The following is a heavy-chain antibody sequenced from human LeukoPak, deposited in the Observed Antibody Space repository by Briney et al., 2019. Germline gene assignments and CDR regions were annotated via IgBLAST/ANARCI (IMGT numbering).Heavy chain of an antibody. V-gene: IGHV3-23*01. D-gene: IGHD3-3*01. Sequence: PGGSLRLSCAASGFTFSSYAMSWVRQAPGKGLEWVSVISGGGGSTYYADSVKGRFTISRDNSKSTLYLQMNSLRAEDTAIYYYAKARFGVLTRWDYWGQGTLVTVSS. CDR2: ISGGGGST. J-gene: IGHJ4*02. CDR1: GFTFSSYA. CDR3: AKARFGVLTRWDY.